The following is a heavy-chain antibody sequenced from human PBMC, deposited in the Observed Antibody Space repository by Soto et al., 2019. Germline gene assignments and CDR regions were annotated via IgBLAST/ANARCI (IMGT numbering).Heavy chain of an antibody. V-gene: IGHV1-69*02. Sequence: QVQLVQSGAEVKKPGSSVKVSCKASGGTFSSYTISWVRQAPGQGLEWMGRIIPILGIANYAQKFQCRVTITADKSTSTAYMELSSLRSEDTAVYYCATACSGGSCYELRIDYWGQGTLVTVSS. CDR1: GGTFSSYT. D-gene: IGHD2-15*01. J-gene: IGHJ4*02. CDR2: IIPILGIA. CDR3: ATACSGGSCYELRIDY.